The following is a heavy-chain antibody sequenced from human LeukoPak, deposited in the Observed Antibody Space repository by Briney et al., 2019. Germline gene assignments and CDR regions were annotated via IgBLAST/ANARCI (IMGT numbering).Heavy chain of an antibody. CDR3: AKWGDYDVLTGYVSDY. CDR2: ITGSGGNT. CDR1: GFTFSNYA. Sequence: GASPRLSCAASGFTFSNYAMSWVRQAPGKGLEWVSAITGSGGNTYYADSVKGRFTISRDNSKNTVFLQMNSLRAEDTAVYYCAKWGDYDVLTGYVSDYWGQGTLVTVSS. D-gene: IGHD3-9*01. V-gene: IGHV3-23*01. J-gene: IGHJ4*02.